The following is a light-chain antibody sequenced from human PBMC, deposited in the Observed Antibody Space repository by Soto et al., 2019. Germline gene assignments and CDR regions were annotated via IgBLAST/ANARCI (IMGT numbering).Light chain of an antibody. Sequence: QSVLTQPASVSGSPGQSITISCIGTSSDVGGYFYVSWYQQHPVKAPKLIIYVVSNRPSGVSNRFSGSKSGNTASLTISGLQAEDEADYYCASYTSSRPYVFGTGTKVTVL. CDR2: VVS. CDR3: ASYTSSRPYV. CDR1: SSDVGGYFY. J-gene: IGLJ1*01. V-gene: IGLV2-14*01.